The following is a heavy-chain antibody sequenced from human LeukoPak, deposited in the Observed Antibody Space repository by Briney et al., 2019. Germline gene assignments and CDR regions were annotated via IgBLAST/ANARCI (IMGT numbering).Heavy chain of an antibody. Sequence: GGSLRLSCAASGFTFSSYWMSWVRQAPGKGLEWVANIKKDGIEKYYVESVKGRFTISRDNAKNTLYLQMNSLRAEDTAVYYCARDAVDTANAVWGQGTTVTVSS. CDR3: ARDAVDTANAV. V-gene: IGHV3-7*01. D-gene: IGHD5-18*01. CDR1: GFTFSSYW. J-gene: IGHJ6*02. CDR2: IKKDGIEK.